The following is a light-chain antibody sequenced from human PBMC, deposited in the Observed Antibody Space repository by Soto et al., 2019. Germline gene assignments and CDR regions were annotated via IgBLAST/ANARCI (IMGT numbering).Light chain of an antibody. CDR2: EVN. CDR3: SFHTSINTRV. J-gene: IGLJ1*01. Sequence: QSVLTQPASVSGSPGQAITISCSGTNTDVGDFHSVSWYQQHAGKAPKLLMYEVNNRPSGVSNRFSGSKAANTASLTISVLQTEDAADYYCSFHTSINTRVFGHGTKVTVL. V-gene: IGLV2-14*01. CDR1: NTDVGDFHS.